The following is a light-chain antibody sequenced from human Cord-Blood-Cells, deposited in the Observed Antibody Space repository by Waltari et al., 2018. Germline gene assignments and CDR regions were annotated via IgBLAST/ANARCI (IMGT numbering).Light chain of an antibody. Sequence: ELVLTQSSGTLSLSPGESATLSCRASQSVSSSYLAWYQQKPGQAPRLLIYGASSRATGIPDRFSGSGSGTDFTLTISRLEPEDFAVYYCQQYGSSPFTFGPGTKVDIK. J-gene: IGKJ3*01. CDR1: QSVSSSY. CDR2: GAS. CDR3: QQYGSSPFT. V-gene: IGKV3-20*01.